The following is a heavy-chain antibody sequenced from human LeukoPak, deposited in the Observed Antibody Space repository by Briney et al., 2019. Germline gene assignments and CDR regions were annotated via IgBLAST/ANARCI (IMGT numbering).Heavy chain of an antibody. D-gene: IGHD3-22*01. CDR3: ARDLIPINYYDSSGYYPKMKYYYYYGMDV. CDR1: GGSFSGYY. V-gene: IGHV4-4*07. Sequence: SETLSLTCAVYGGSFSGYYWSWIRQPAGKGLEWIGRIYTSGSTNYNPSLKSRVTMSVDTSKNQFSLKLSSVTAADTAVYYCARDLIPINYYDSSGYYPKMKYYYYYGMDVWGQGTTVTVSS. CDR2: IYTSGST. J-gene: IGHJ6*02.